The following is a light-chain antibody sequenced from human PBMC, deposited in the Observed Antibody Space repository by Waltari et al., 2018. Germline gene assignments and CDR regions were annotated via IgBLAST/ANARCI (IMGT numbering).Light chain of an antibody. Sequence: QSALTQPASVSGSPGQSITIPCTGTRSDVGAYNFVSWYQQHPGKAPKFMIYDVSKRPSGVSNRFSGSKSGNTASLTISGLQAEDEADYYCCSYAGTSTVIFGGGTKLTVL. CDR1: RSDVGAYNF. J-gene: IGLJ2*01. V-gene: IGLV2-23*02. CDR3: CSYAGTSTVI. CDR2: DVS.